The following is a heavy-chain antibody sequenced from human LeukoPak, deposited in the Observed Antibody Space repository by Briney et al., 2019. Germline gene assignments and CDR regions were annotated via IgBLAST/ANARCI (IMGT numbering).Heavy chain of an antibody. Sequence: PGGSLRLSCSASGVTFSSHAMHWVRQAPGKGLEYVSGISDNGGSTFYADSVKGRFTISRDNSKNTLYLQMSSLRGEDTAVYYCYISGWTEDIDNWGQGTLVTVSS. CDR1: GVTFSSHA. J-gene: IGHJ4*02. V-gene: IGHV3-64D*06. CDR2: ISDNGGST. CDR3: YISGWTEDIDN. D-gene: IGHD6-19*01.